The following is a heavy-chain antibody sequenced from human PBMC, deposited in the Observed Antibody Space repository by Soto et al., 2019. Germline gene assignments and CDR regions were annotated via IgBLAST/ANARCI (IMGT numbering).Heavy chain of an antibody. CDR1: GFIFRNYG. CDR3: ARDRVPYCSSSTCHGYFQH. V-gene: IGHV3-33*01. J-gene: IGHJ1*01. D-gene: IGHD2-2*01. Sequence: SLSLSCAASGFIFRNYGMQWVRPAPGKGLEWVAVIWYDGNNKYYADSVSGRFTISRDNFKNTLYLEMDNLRGEDTALYYCARDRVPYCSSSTCHGYFQHWGRGTPVTVSS. CDR2: IWYDGNNK.